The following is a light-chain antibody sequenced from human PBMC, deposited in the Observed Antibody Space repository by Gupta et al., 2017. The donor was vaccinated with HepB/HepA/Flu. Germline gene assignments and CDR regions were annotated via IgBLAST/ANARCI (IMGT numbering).Light chain of an antibody. J-gene: IGLJ2*01. Sequence: QSVLPRPPSASEPPGQRFPLSCSGSSSNIGSNTVNWYQQHPETAPKLLIYDDDGRPSGVPDRFSGSKSGTSASLAISGLQSDDEANYYCSTLDYSRDGYVTFGGGTKLTVL. CDR3: STLDYSRDGYVT. CDR1: SSNIGSNT. V-gene: IGLV1-44*01. CDR2: DDD.